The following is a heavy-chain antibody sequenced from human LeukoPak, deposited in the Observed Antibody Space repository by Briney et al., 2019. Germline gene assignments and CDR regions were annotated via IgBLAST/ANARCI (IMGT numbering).Heavy chain of an antibody. J-gene: IGHJ4*02. CDR3: ARGGRARGSSGYASPDY. Sequence: GGSLRLSCAASGFTFSSYWMHWVRQAPGKGLVWVSRINSDGSSTSYADSVKGRFTISRDNAKNTLYLQMNSLRAEDTAVYYCARGGRARGSSGYASPDYWGQGTLVTVSS. D-gene: IGHD3-22*01. CDR1: GFTFSSYW. V-gene: IGHV3-74*01. CDR2: INSDGSST.